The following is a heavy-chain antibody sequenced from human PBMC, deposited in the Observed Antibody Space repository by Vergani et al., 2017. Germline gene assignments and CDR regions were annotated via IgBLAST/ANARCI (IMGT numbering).Heavy chain of an antibody. V-gene: IGHV3-15*05. D-gene: IGHD2-15*01. CDR2: IKSKTDGGTT. CDR1: GFTFSNAW. J-gene: IGHJ4*02. CDR3: ANQDITEG. Sequence: EVQLVESGGGLVKPGGSLRLSCAASGFTFSNAWMSWVRQAPGKGLEWVGRIKSKTDGGTTDYAAPVKGRFTISRDNAKNSLYLQMNSLRAEDTALYYCANQDITEGWGQGTLVTVSS.